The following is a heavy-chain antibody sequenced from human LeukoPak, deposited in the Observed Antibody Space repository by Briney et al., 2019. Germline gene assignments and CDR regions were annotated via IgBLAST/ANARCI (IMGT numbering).Heavy chain of an antibody. CDR3: ARVRDVYFFDY. D-gene: IGHD3-16*01. Sequence: SETLSLTCTVSGDSIGTSGYYWSWIRQHPGTGLEWIAYIHYIGNTYYNPSLESRVTMSVDTSSNQFSLNVASVTAADTAVYYCARVRDVYFFDYWGQGILVTVSS. CDR1: GDSIGTSGYY. CDR2: IHYIGNT. J-gene: IGHJ4*02. V-gene: IGHV4-31*03.